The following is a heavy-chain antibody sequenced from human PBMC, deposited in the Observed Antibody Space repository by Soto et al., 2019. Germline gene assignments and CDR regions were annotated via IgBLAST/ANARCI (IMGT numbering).Heavy chain of an antibody. CDR1: GYAFTTYG. D-gene: IGHD3-10*01. J-gene: IGHJ4*02. V-gene: IGHV1-18*01. Sequence: QVHLVQAGDEVKKPGASVKVSCKGSGYAFTTYGITWVRQAPGQGLEWMGWISAHNGNTNYAQKLQGRVTVTRDTSTSTAYMELRRLRSADTAVYYCARGRYGEYWGQGARVTVSS. CDR3: ARGRYGEY. CDR2: ISAHNGNT.